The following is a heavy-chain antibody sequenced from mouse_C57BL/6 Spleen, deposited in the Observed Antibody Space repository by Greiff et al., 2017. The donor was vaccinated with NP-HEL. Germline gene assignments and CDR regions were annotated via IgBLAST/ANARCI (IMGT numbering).Heavy chain of an antibody. Sequence: EVQGVESGPELVKPGASVKMSCKASGYTFTDYNMHWVKQSHGKSLEWIGYINPNNGGTSYNQKFKGKATLTVNKSSSTAYMELRSLTSEDSAVYYCARGYGRTSGFAYWGQGTLVTVSA. V-gene: IGHV1-22*01. CDR2: INPNNGGT. CDR1: GYTFTDYN. J-gene: IGHJ3*01. D-gene: IGHD1-1*01. CDR3: ARGYGRTSGFAY.